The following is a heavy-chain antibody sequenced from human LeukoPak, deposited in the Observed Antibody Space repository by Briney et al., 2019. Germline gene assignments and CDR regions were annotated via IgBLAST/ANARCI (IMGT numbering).Heavy chain of an antibody. CDR3: AKGLYYDSSGYFPY. CDR1: GFTFSSYA. D-gene: IGHD3-22*01. CDR2: ISGGGGNT. V-gene: IGHV3-23*01. Sequence: GGSLRLSCAASGFTFSSYAMSWVRQAPGKGLEWVSAISGGGGNTYYADSVKGRFTISRDNSKNTLYLQMNSLRAEDTAVYYCAKGLYYDSSGYFPYWGQGTLVTVSS. J-gene: IGHJ4*02.